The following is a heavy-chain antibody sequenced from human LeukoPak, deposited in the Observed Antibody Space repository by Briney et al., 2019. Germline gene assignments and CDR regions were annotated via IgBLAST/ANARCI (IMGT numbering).Heavy chain of an antibody. D-gene: IGHD3-22*01. CDR3: ARDYYYHNSGFFGY. Sequence: SETLSLTCTVSGDSISSYYWSWIRQPAEKGLEWIWRIYSSGSTNYNPSLKSRVTMSADTSKNQFSLRLSSLTAADTAVYFCARDYYYHNSGFFGYWGQGTLVTVSS. J-gene: IGHJ4*02. CDR2: IYSSGST. CDR1: GDSISSYY. V-gene: IGHV4-4*07.